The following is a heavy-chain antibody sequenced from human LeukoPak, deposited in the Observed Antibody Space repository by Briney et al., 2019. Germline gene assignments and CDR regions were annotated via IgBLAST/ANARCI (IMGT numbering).Heavy chain of an antibody. Sequence: GGSLRLSCAASGFTFSSYAMSWVRQAPGKGLEWVSAISGSGGSTYYADSVKGRFTLSRDNSKNTLYLQMNSLRAEDTAVYYCAKGPNRVVVTNIDYWGQGTLVTVSS. CDR1: GFTFSSYA. CDR2: ISGSGGST. J-gene: IGHJ4*02. D-gene: IGHD2-21*02. V-gene: IGHV3-23*01. CDR3: AKGPNRVVVTNIDY.